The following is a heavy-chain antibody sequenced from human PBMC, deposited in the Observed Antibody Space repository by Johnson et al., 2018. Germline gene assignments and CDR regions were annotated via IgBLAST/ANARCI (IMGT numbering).Heavy chain of an antibody. CDR1: GFTFSSYD. Sequence: VQLVESGGGLVQPGGSLRLSCAASGFTFSSYDMHWVRQATGKGLEWVSALGTAGDTYYPGSVKGRFTIPRENAKNSLYLQMTRLRAGDTGGYYCARMLGQQLDPYYYYGMDVWGKGTTVTVSS. CDR3: ARMLGQQLDPYYYYGMDV. J-gene: IGHJ6*04. V-gene: IGHV3-13*01. CDR2: LGTAGDT. D-gene: IGHD6-13*01.